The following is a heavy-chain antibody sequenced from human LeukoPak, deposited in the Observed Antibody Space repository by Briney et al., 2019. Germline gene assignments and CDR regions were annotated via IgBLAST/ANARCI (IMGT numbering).Heavy chain of an antibody. J-gene: IGHJ4*02. Sequence: SQTLSLTCTVSGGSISSGDYYWSWIRQPPGKGLEWIGYIYYSGSTYYNPSLKSRVTISVDTSKNQFSLKLSSVTAADTAVYYYARDRYSYGYYFDYWGQGTLVTVSS. CDR3: ARDRYSYGYYFDY. CDR1: GGSISSGDYY. CDR2: IYYSGST. D-gene: IGHD5-18*01. V-gene: IGHV4-30-4*01.